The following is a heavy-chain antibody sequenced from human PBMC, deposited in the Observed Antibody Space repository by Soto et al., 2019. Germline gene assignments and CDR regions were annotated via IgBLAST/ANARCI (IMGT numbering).Heavy chain of an antibody. V-gene: IGHV4-4*08. CDR3: ARGSGWYYY. J-gene: IGHJ4*02. CDR2: IYSSGST. Sequence: QVQLQESGPGLVKPSETLSLTCTVSGGSIRSYYWSWIRQPPGKGLEWIGYIYSSGSTNYNPSLKIRVSISVDTSKNQFSLKLSSVTAADTAVYYCARGSGWYYYWGQGTLVTVSS. CDR1: GGSIRSYY. D-gene: IGHD6-19*01.